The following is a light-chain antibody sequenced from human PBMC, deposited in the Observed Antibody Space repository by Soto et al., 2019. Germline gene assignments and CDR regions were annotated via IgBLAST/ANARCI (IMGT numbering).Light chain of an antibody. J-gene: IGKJ4*01. CDR2: GAS. V-gene: IGKV3-15*01. CDR1: KSVSNN. Sequence: EIVMTQSPATLSVSPGERAILSCRASKSVSNNLAWYQQKPGQAPRLLIYGASTRATGIPARFSGSGSGTEFTLSNRSLQSEDFSNYYFQPYYNWPPLTFGGGTKVEIK. CDR3: QPYYNWPPLT.